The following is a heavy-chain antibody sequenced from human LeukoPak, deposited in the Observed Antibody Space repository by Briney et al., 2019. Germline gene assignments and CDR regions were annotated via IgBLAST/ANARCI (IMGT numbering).Heavy chain of an antibody. J-gene: IGHJ3*02. V-gene: IGHV3-53*01. Sequence: PGGSLRLSCAASGFTVSSDYLSWVRQAPGEGLDWVSAIYSGASTFYADSVKGRFIISRDNSKNTLSLQMNSLRAEDTAVYYCARQYAGDAFDIWGQGTLVTVSS. CDR2: IYSGAST. CDR1: GFTVSSDY. CDR3: ARQYAGDAFDI.